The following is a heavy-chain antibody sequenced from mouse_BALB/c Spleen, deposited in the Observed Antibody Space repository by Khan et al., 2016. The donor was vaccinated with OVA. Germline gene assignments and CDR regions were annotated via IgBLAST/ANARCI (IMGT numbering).Heavy chain of an antibody. D-gene: IGHD2-2*01. J-gene: IGHJ3*01. CDR3: TRSGYGSFAY. CDR2: INTNNGGT. Sequence: QVQLKQSGAELVKPGASVKLSCKASGYTFTSYYMYWVKQRPGQSLEWFGEINTNNGGTNFNEKFKTKATLTVDKSSSTAYMQLSSLTSEDSAVYYCTRSGYGSFAYWGQGTLVTVSA. V-gene: IGHV1S81*02. CDR1: GYTFTSYY.